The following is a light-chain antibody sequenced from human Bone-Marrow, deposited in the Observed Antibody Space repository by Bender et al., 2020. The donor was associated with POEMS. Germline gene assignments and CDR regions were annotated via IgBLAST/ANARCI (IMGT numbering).Light chain of an antibody. CDR3: AAWDDSLDVWV. CDR2: SDN. CDR1: RSNIGSNT. J-gene: IGLJ3*02. V-gene: IGLV1-44*01. Sequence: QSVLTQPPSASGAPGQRVTISCSGSRSNIGSNTVNWYQHFPGTAPKLLMYSDNQRPSGVPDRFSGSRSATSASLAISGLQSEDESDYFCAAWDDSLDVWVFGGWTKLTVL.